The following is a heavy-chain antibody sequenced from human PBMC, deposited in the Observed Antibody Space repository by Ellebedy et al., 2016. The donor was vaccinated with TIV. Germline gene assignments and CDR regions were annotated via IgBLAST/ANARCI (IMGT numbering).Heavy chain of an antibody. V-gene: IGHV4-4*02. CDR1: GGSININTW. J-gene: IGHJ4*02. D-gene: IGHD3-10*01. CDR2: ISHSGST. CDR3: ASEPPYFYGGSGIYLKDF. Sequence: MPSETLSLTCDVSGGSININTWWSWVRQPPGKGLEWIGQISHSGSTVYSPSLRSRVIISVDKSRNQFSLTLSSVTAADTAVYYCASEPPYFYGGSGIYLKDFWGQGTLVTVSS.